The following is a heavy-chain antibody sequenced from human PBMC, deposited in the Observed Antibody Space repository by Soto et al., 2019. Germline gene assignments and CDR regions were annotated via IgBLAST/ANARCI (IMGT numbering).Heavy chain of an antibody. Sequence: SETLYLTCTVSVGTISSYYWSWIRQPTGKGLEWIGYIYYSGSTNYNPSLKSRVTISVDTSKNQFSLKLSSVTAADTAVYYCASLELATMVYYGMDVWGQGTTVTVSS. V-gene: IGHV4-59*08. CDR2: IYYSGST. D-gene: IGHD5-12*01. J-gene: IGHJ6*02. CDR1: VGTISSYY. CDR3: ASLELATMVYYGMDV.